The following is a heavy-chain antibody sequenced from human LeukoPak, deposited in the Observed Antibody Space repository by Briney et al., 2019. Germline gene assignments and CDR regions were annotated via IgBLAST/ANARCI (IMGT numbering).Heavy chain of an antibody. CDR2: IHPGDSDT. V-gene: IGHV5-51*01. J-gene: IGHJ4*02. CDR1: GYIFTSDW. CDR3: ARLAGSSWYSFGY. D-gene: IGHD6-13*01. Sequence: GESLKISCKVSGYIFTSDWIGWVRQVPGKGLEWMGIIHPGDSDTRYSPSFQGQVTFSADKSISTAYLQWSSLKASDTAIYYCARLAGSSWYSFGYWGQGTLVTVSS.